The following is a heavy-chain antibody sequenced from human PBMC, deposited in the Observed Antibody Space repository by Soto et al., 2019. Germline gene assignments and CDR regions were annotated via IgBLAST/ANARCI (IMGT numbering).Heavy chain of an antibody. CDR3: AKPPYSSSPYYYYGMDV. J-gene: IGHJ6*02. Sequence: EVQLLESGGGLVQPGGSLRLSCSASGFTFSSYAMSWVRQAPGKGLEWVSAVSGSGGTTYYADSVKGRFTISRDNSKNTQYLQMNSLRAEDTAAYYCAKPPYSSSPYYYYGMDVWGQGTTVTVSS. V-gene: IGHV3-23*01. CDR1: GFTFSSYA. D-gene: IGHD6-6*01. CDR2: VSGSGGTT.